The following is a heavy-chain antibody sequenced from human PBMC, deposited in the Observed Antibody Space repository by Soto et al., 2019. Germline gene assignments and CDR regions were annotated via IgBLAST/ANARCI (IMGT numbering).Heavy chain of an antibody. CDR2: IKRIIDGGTA. CDR3: STGSIFGVTTQAEDY. CDR1: GFSFTNAW. J-gene: IGHJ4*02. Sequence: GGSLRLSCAASGFSFTNAWMSWVRQAPGKGLEWVGRIKRIIDGGTADYAAPVKGRFTISRDDSKNTLYLQLNSLKTEDTAVYYCSTGSIFGVTTQAEDYWGQGTLVTVSS. V-gene: IGHV3-15*01. D-gene: IGHD3-3*01.